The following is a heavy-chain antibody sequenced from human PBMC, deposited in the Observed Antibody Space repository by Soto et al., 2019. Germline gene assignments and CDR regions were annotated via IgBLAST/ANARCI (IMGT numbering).Heavy chain of an antibody. CDR3: AKIGRFGELYHYGMDV. V-gene: IGHV3-23*01. Sequence: GGSLRLSCAASGFTFSSYAMTWVRQAQGKGLEWVSAISGSGAGTYYADSVKGRFTISRHNSKNTLYLQVNSLSAEDTAVYYCAKIGRFGELYHYGMDVWGQGTTVTVSS. J-gene: IGHJ6*02. D-gene: IGHD3-10*01. CDR2: ISGSGAGT. CDR1: GFTFSSYA.